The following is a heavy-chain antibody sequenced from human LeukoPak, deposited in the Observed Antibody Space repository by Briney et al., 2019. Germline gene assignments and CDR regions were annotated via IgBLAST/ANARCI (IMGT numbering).Heavy chain of an antibody. CDR2: INYSGST. Sequence: SETLSLTCTVSGGSISSSSYYWGWIRQPPGKGLEWIGSINYSGSTYYNPSLKSRVTIFVDTSKNQFSLKLRSVTAADTAVYYCARRRFDYYYDSSGYYYKSIYFDYWGQGTLVTVSS. D-gene: IGHD3-22*01. V-gene: IGHV4-39*01. J-gene: IGHJ4*02. CDR1: GGSISSSSYY. CDR3: ARRRFDYYYDSSGYYYKSIYFDY.